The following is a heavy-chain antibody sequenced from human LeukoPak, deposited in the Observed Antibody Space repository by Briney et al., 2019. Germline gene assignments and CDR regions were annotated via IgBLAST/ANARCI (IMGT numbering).Heavy chain of an antibody. Sequence: PGRSLRLSCAASGFTFSSYGMHWVRQAPGKGLEWVAVIWYDGSNKYYADSVKGRFTISRDNSKNTLYLQMNSLRAEGTAVYYCASGTYYYDSSGYLDYWGQGTLVTVSS. CDR1: GFTFSSYG. CDR3: ASGTYYYDSSGYLDY. V-gene: IGHV3-33*01. J-gene: IGHJ4*02. D-gene: IGHD3-22*01. CDR2: IWYDGSNK.